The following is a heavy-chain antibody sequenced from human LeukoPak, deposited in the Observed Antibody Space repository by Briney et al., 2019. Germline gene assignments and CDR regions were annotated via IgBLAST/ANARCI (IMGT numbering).Heavy chain of an antibody. V-gene: IGHV3-53*01. D-gene: IGHD3-22*01. CDR3: ASPSSGQSFDI. CDR2: MYSGGTT. CDR1: GFTVSNNY. J-gene: IGHJ3*02. Sequence: PGGSLRLSCAASGFTVSNNYMNWVRQAPGKGLGWVSVMYSGGTTYYADSVKGRFSISRDKSKNTVFLQMSSLKAEDTAVYYCASPSSGQSFDIWGQGTTVTVSS.